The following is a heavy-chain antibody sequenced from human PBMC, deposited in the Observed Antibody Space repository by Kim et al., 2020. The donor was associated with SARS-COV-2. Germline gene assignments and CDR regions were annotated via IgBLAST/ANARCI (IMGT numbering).Heavy chain of an antibody. CDR2: IYGSGST. Sequence: SETLSLTCTVSGVSISSYYWSWIRQPPGKGLEWIGYIYGSGSTNHNPSLKSRVTISVDTSKDQFSLKLSSVTAADTAVYFCARVMRGGGWSIDYWVQGTRLTVSS. CDR3: ARVMRGGGWSIDY. V-gene: IGHV4-59*13. CDR1: GVSISSYY. D-gene: IGHD6-19*01. J-gene: IGHJ4*02.